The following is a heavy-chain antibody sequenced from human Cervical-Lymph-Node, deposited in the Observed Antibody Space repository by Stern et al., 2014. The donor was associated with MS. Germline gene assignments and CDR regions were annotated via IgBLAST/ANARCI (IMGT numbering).Heavy chain of an antibody. J-gene: IGHJ4*02. CDR1: GGTFSSYA. CDR3: ASPKYSGSYSHYFDY. V-gene: IGHV1-69*17. CDR2: IIPIFGIA. D-gene: IGHD1-26*01. Sequence: QVQLVQSGAEVKKPGSSVKVSCKASGGTFSSYAISWVRQAPGQGLEWMGGIIPIFGIANYAQKFQGRVTITADKSTSTAYMELSSLRSEDTAVYYCASPKYSGSYSHYFDYWGQGTLVTVSS.